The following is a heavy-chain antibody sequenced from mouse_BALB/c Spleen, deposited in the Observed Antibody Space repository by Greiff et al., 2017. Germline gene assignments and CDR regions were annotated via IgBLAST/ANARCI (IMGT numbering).Heavy chain of an antibody. CDR1: GFSLTSYG. CDR2: IWAGGST. V-gene: IGHV2-9*02. Sequence: VKVVESGPGLVAPSQSLSITCTVSGFSLTSYGVHWVRQPPGKGLEWLGVIWAGGSTNYNSALMSRLSISKDNSKSQVFLKMNSLQTDDTAMYYCARALTGYFDYWGQGTTRTVSS. D-gene: IGHD4-1*01. CDR3: ARALTGYFDY. J-gene: IGHJ2*01.